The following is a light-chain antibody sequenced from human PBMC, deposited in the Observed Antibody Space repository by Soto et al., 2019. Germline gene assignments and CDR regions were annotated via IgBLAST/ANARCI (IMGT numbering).Light chain of an antibody. Sequence: EIVLTQSPGTLSLSPGERATLSCRASQSVSSSSLAWYQQKPGQAPRLLIYGASSRASGIPDRFSGSGSGTDFTLPISRLEPEDFAVYYCQQYGSSPPYTFGQGTKLEIK. CDR1: QSVSSSS. CDR3: QQYGSSPPYT. J-gene: IGKJ2*01. CDR2: GAS. V-gene: IGKV3-20*01.